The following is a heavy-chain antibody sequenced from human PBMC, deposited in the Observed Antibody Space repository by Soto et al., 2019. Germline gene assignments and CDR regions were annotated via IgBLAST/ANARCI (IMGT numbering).Heavy chain of an antibody. CDR2: IYYSGST. CDR1: GGSISSSSYY. CDR3: ADTYYYGSGSP. D-gene: IGHD3-10*01. V-gene: IGHV4-39*01. J-gene: IGHJ5*02. Sequence: SETLCLTCTVSGGSISSSSYYWGWIRQPPGKGLEWIGSIYYSGSTYYNPSLKSRVTISVDTSKNQFSLKLSSVTAADTAVYYCADTYYYGSGSPWGQGTLVTVSS.